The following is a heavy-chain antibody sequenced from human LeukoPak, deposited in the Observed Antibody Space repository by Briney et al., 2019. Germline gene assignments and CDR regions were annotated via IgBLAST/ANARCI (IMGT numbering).Heavy chain of an antibody. V-gene: IGHV1-18*01. Sequence: ASVKVSCKASGYTFTSYGISWVRQAPGQGLEWMGWISAYNGNTNYAQKLQGRVTVTTDTSTSTAYMELRSLRSDDTAVYYCARDLADYGDLVFDYWGQGTLVTVSS. D-gene: IGHD4-17*01. CDR2: ISAYNGNT. J-gene: IGHJ4*02. CDR1: GYTFTSYG. CDR3: ARDLADYGDLVFDY.